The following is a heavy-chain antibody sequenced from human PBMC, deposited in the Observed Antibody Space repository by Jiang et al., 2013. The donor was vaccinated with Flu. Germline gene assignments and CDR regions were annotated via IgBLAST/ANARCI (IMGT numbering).Heavy chain of an antibody. CDR3: AHRKETIYGMDV. J-gene: IGHJ6*02. CDR2: IYWDDDK. Sequence: KALEWLALIYWDDDKRYSPSLKSRLTITKDTSKNQVVLTMTNMDPVDTATYYCAHRKETIYGMDVWGQGTTVTVSS. V-gene: IGHV2-5*02. D-gene: IGHD3-3*01.